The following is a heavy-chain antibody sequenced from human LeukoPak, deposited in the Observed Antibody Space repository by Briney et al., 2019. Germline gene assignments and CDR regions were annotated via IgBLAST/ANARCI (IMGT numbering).Heavy chain of an antibody. CDR3: ARDRGGRFDP. CDR1: GGSISSGGYS. Sequence: PSETLSPTCAVSGGSISSGGYSWSWVRQPPGKGLEWIGYIYHSGSTYYNPSLKSQLTISVYRSKNQFSLKLSSVTAADTAVYYRARDRGGRFDPWGQGTLVTVSS. J-gene: IGHJ5*02. CDR2: IYHSGST. V-gene: IGHV4-30-2*01. D-gene: IGHD3-10*01.